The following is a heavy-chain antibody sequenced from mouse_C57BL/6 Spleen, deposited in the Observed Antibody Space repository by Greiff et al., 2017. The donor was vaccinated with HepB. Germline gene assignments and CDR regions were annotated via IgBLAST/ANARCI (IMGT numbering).Heavy chain of an antibody. J-gene: IGHJ4*01. V-gene: IGHV1-55*01. CDR3: ARYEDSSGYPYAMDY. Sequence: VQLQQPGAELVKPGASVKMSCKASGYTFTSYWITWVKQRPGQGLEWIGDIYPGSGSTNYNEKFKSKATLTVDTSSSTAYMQLSSLTSEDSAVYYCARYEDSSGYPYAMDYWGQGTSVTVSS. CDR1: GYTFTSYW. CDR2: IYPGSGST. D-gene: IGHD3-2*02.